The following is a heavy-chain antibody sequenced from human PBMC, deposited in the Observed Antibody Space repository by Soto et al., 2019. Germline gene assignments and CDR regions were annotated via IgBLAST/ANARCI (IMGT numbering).Heavy chain of an antibody. V-gene: IGHV1-2*04. J-gene: IGHJ6*02. CDR3: ARGHSTDCSNGVCSFFYNHEMDV. CDR2: INPKSGGT. Sequence: GASVKVSCKASGYSFSDYHIHWVRQAPGQGLEWLGRINPKSGGTSSAQKFQGWVTMTRDTSISTAYMELTGLRSDDTAVYFCARGHSTDCSNGVCSFFYNHEMDVWGQGTTVTVS. D-gene: IGHD2-8*01. CDR1: GYSFSDYH.